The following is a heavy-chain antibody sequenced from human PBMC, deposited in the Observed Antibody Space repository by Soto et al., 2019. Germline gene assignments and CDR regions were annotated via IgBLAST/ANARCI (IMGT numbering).Heavy chain of an antibody. D-gene: IGHD5-12*01. J-gene: IGHJ5*02. Sequence: GSSVKVSCKASGGTFSSYAISWVRHAPGQGLEWMGRIIPIFGTANYAQNFQGRVTISADKSTLTSYMELISLTSEDPALYYCARYRTDSGYFKIWLGPWGYGTPVTVSS. CDR2: IIPIFGTA. CDR1: GGTFSSYA. CDR3: ARYRTDSGYFKIWLGP. V-gene: IGHV1-69*06.